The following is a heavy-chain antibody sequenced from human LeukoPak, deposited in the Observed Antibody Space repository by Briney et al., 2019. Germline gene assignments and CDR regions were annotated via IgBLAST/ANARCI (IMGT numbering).Heavy chain of an antibody. CDR3: AKERGPSSGYLDSFDI. Sequence: GGSLRLSCVASGFTLRNYAMSWVRQAPGKGVEWVSAITGGGDSTYYADSVKGRFTFSRDISKNTLYLQMDDLTTEDTAIYFCAKERGPSSGYLDSFDIWGQGTRVTVSS. CDR2: ITGGGDST. J-gene: IGHJ3*02. V-gene: IGHV3-23*01. CDR1: GFTLRNYA. D-gene: IGHD3-22*01.